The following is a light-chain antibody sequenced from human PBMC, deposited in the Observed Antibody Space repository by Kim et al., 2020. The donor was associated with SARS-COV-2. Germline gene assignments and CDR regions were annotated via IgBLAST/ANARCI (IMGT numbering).Light chain of an antibody. CDR2: GKN. CDR1: SLRSYD. V-gene: IGLV3-19*01. Sequence: ALGQTVRITCQGDSLRSYDATWYQQKPGQAPILVIYGKNNRPSGIPDRFSGSSSGNTASLTITGTQAGDEAGYYCNSRDSNDNVVFGGGTKLTVL. CDR3: NSRDSNDNVV. J-gene: IGLJ2*01.